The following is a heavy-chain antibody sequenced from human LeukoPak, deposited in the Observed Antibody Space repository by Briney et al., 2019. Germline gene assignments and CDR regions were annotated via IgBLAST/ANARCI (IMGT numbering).Heavy chain of an antibody. D-gene: IGHD3-22*01. CDR3: AREKYYDSRSIDY. Sequence: ASVTVSCKASGYTFTGYYMHWVRQAPGQGLEWMGRINPNSGGTNYAQKFQGRVTMTRDTSISTAYMELSRLRSDDTAVYYCAREKYYDSRSIDYWGQGTLVTVSS. J-gene: IGHJ4*02. CDR2: INPNSGGT. CDR1: GYTFTGYY. V-gene: IGHV1-2*06.